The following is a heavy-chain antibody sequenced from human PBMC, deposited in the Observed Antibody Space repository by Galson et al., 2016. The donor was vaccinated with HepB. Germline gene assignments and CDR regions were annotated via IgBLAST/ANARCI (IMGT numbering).Heavy chain of an antibody. D-gene: IGHD3-16*02. CDR2: ISTFSENT. CDR3: ARDMNKLYIWGSYRNDY. Sequence: SVKVSCKASGYTFINYGISWVRQAPGQGLEWMGWISTFSENTNYAHNLQDRVTMTTDSSTSTVHMELRSLRSDDTAIYYCARDMNKLYIWGSYRNDYWGQGTLVTVSS. J-gene: IGHJ4*02. V-gene: IGHV1-18*01. CDR1: GYTFINYG.